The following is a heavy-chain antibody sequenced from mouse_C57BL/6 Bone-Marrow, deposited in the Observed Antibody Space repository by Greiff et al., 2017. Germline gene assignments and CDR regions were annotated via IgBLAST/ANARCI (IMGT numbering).Heavy chain of an antibody. J-gene: IGHJ4*01. V-gene: IGHV7-1*01. CDR3: ARDDY. Sequence: EVQVVESGGGLVQSGRSLRLSCATSGFTFSDFYMEWVRQAPGKGLEWIAASRNKANDYTTEYSASVKGRFIVSRDTSQSILYLQMNALRAEDTAIYYCARDDYWSQGTSVTVSS. CDR2: SRNKANDYTT. CDR1: GFTFSDFY.